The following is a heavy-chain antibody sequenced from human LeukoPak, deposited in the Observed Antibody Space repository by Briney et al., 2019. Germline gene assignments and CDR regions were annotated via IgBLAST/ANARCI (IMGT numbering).Heavy chain of an antibody. V-gene: IGHV4-59*01. CDR3: ARVDGSGAFAP. Sequence: PSETLSLTCTVSGGSISSYYWSWIRQPPGKGLECIGYIYYSGSTNYNPSLKSRVTISVDTSKNQFSLKLSSVTAADTAVYYCARVDGSGAFAPWGQGTLVTVSS. J-gene: IGHJ5*02. CDR2: IYYSGST. CDR1: GGSISSYY. D-gene: IGHD3-10*01.